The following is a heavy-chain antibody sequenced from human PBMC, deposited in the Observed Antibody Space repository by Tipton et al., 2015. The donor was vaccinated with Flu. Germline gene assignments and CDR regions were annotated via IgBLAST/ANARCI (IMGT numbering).Heavy chain of an antibody. CDR1: GFTFGDYA. CDR3: ARRGNYKDDSFDV. Sequence: SLRLSCTTSGFTFGDYALSWVRQAPGKGLEWVSPISSTSNYIYYADSVRGRFTVSRDNAKDSLFLHLNSLRVEDTAVYYCARRGNYKDDSFDVWGQGTVVTVSS. CDR2: ISSTSNYI. D-gene: IGHD3-10*01. J-gene: IGHJ3*01. V-gene: IGHV3-21*01.